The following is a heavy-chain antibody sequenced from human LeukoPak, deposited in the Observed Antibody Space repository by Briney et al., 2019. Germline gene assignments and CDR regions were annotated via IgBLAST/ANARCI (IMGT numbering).Heavy chain of an antibody. CDR1: GFTFSSYG. J-gene: IGHJ4*02. CDR2: IRYDGSNK. Sequence: GGSLRLSCAASGFTFSSYGMHWVRQAPGKGLEWVAFIRYDGSNKYYADSVKGRFTISRDNSKNTLYLQMNSLRAEDTAVYYCAKDPYYYDSSGYEFDYWAQGTLVTVSS. V-gene: IGHV3-30*02. CDR3: AKDPYYYDSSGYEFDY. D-gene: IGHD3-22*01.